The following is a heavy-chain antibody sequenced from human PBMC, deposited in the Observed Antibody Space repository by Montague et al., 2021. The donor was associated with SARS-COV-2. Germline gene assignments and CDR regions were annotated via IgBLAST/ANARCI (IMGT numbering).Heavy chain of an antibody. CDR3: ARGPGVVTILALYYYYGGDV. J-gene: IGHJ6*02. CDR1: GGSFSGSY. V-gene: IGHV4-34*01. D-gene: IGHD3-3*01. Sequence: SETLSLTCAVYGGSFSGSYWSWIRQPPGQGLEWIGEINHSGSTNYNPSLKSRVTISVDTSKNQFSLKLSSVTAADTAVYYCARGPGVVTILALYYYYGGDVGGQGAKVT. CDR2: INHSGST.